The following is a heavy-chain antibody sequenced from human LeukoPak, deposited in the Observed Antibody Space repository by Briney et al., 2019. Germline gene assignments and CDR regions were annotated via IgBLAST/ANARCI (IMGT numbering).Heavy chain of an antibody. D-gene: IGHD5-18*01. V-gene: IGHV4-59*01. CDR1: GGSISGYY. CDR3: ARDRRLGGYSYGYFDY. Sequence: SETLSLSCTVSGGSISGYYWSWIRQPPGKGLEWVGYIYYSGSTNYNPSLKSRVTISVDTSKNQFSLKLSSVTAAATAVYYCARDRRLGGYSYGYFDYWGQGTLVTVSS. CDR2: IYYSGST. J-gene: IGHJ4*02.